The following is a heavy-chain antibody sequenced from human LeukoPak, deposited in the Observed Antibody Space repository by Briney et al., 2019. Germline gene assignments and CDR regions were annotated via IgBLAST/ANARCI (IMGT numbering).Heavy chain of an antibody. Sequence: GGSLRLSCAASGFTFSSYAMSWVRQAPGKGLEWVPAISGSGGSTYYADSVKGRFTISRDNAKNSLYLQMNSLRAEDTAVYYCAREDIVVVPAPEYYYYYGMDVWGQGTTVTVSS. CDR3: AREDIVVVPAPEYYYYYGMDV. CDR2: ISGSGGST. D-gene: IGHD2-2*01. CDR1: GFTFSSYA. J-gene: IGHJ6*02. V-gene: IGHV3-23*01.